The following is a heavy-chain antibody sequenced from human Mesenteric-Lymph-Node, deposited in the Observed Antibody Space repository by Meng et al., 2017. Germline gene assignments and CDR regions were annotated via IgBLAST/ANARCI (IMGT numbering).Heavy chain of an antibody. CDR1: GYTFTSYG. D-gene: IGHD7-27*01. J-gene: IGHJ6*02. CDR2: ISAYNGNT. Sequence: QVQLGHAGAEVKNPGASVKASGTASGYTFTSYGISWVRQAPGQGLEWMGWISAYNGNTNYAQKLQGRVTMTTDTSTSTAYMELRSLRSDDTAVYYCARVMRSTGGYYGMDVWGQGTTVTVSS. CDR3: ARVMRSTGGYYGMDV. V-gene: IGHV1-18*01.